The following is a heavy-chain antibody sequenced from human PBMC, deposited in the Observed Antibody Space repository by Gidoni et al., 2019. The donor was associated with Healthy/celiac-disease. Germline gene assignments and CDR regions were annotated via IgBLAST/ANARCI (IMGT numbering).Heavy chain of an antibody. Sequence: VQLVQSGAESKKPGASAKVSCKASGYTYTGYYMHWLRMAPGQGLEWLGWITPNRGSTNYAQKFQGRVTMTRDTSISTANMELSRLRSDDTAVYYCARAIATAAGMRDWFDPWGKGTLVTVSS. CDR2: ITPNRGST. V-gene: IGHV1-2*02. CDR1: GYTYTGYY. J-gene: IGHJ5*02. D-gene: IGHD6-13*01. CDR3: ARAIATAAGMRDWFDP.